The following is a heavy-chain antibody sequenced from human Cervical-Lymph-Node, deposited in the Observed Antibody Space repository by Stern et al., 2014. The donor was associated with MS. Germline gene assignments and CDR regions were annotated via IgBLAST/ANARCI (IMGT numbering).Heavy chain of an antibody. CDR2: IYYSGST. J-gene: IGHJ4*02. Sequence: QVQLQESGPGLVKPSETLSLTCTVSGGSISSYYWSWIRQPPGKGLEWIGYIYYSGSTNYNPSLKSRVTISVDTSKNQFSLKLSSVTAADTAVYYCARDKGRDYGDYVPFDYWGQGTLVTVSS. D-gene: IGHD4-17*01. V-gene: IGHV4-59*01. CDR1: GGSISSYY. CDR3: ARDKGRDYGDYVPFDY.